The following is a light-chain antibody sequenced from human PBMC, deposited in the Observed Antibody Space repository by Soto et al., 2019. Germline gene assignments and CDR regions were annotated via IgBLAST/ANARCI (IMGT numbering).Light chain of an antibody. V-gene: IGLV2-8*01. CDR3: SSYAGSNNFV. Sequence: QSVLTQPPSASGSPGQSVTISSTETSSDVGGYDYVSWYQQHPGKAPKLMIHEVTKRPSGVPDRFSGSKSGNTASLTVSGLQAEDEADYYCSSYAGSNNFVFGTGTKVTVL. CDR1: SSDVGGYDY. CDR2: EVT. J-gene: IGLJ1*01.